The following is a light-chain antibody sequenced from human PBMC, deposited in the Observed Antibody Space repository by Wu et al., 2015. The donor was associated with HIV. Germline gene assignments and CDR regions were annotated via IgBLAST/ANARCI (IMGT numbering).Light chain of an antibody. CDR1: QNIRSNY. V-gene: IGKV3-20*01. CDR2: GAS. CDR3: QQYGTSPPWT. J-gene: IGKJ1*01. Sequence: EIVLRQSPGTQSLSPGERATLSCRASQNIRSNYLAWYQKRPGHSPRLLIYGASSRATDIPDRFSGSGSGTDFTLTISRLEPEDFAVYYCQQYGTSPPWTFGQGTKVEMK.